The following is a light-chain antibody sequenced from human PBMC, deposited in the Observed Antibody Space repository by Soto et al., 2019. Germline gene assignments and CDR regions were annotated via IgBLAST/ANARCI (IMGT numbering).Light chain of an antibody. Sequence: DIQMTQCRSALSGSVGDRVTITFRASQTISSWLAWYQQKKGKAPKLLIYKASTLKSGVPSRFSGSGYGTEFTLTISSLQPDDFATYYCQHYNSYSEAFGQGTKVDIK. J-gene: IGKJ1*01. CDR3: QHYNSYSEA. V-gene: IGKV1-5*03. CDR1: QTISSW. CDR2: KAS.